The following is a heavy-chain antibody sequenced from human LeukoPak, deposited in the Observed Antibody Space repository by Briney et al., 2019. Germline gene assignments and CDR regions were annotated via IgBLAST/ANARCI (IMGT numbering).Heavy chain of an antibody. D-gene: IGHD3-22*01. Sequence: GGSLRLFCAASGFTFSSYAMSWVRQAPGKGLEWVSAISGSGGSTYYADSVKGRFTISRDNSKNTLYLQMNSLRAEDTAVYYCAKRACPPPGCYDSSGYYFDYWGQGTLVTVSS. CDR1: GFTFSSYA. CDR3: AKRACPPPGCYDSSGYYFDY. V-gene: IGHV3-23*01. J-gene: IGHJ4*02. CDR2: ISGSGGST.